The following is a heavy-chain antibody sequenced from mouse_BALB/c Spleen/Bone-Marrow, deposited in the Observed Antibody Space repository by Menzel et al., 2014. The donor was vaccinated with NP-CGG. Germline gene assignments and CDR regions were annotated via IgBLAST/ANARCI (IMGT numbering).Heavy chain of an antibody. CDR1: GFDFSGFW. CDR2: INPDSSTI. D-gene: IGHD2-3*01. Sequence: EVKLVESGGGLVQPGGSLKLSCAASGFDFSGFWMGWVRQAPGKGLEWIGEINPDSSTINYTPSLKDGFIISRDNAKNTLYLQMSKVRSEDTALYYCARLGYYGGFAYWGQGTLVTVSA. V-gene: IGHV4-1*02. CDR3: ARLGYYGGFAY. J-gene: IGHJ3*01.